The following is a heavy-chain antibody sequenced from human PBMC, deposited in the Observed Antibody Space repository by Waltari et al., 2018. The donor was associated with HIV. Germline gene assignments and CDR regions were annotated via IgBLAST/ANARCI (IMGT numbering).Heavy chain of an antibody. Sequence: EVQLVESGGALVQPGGSLRLSCVGSGFTFNSHDMHWVRQVAGKGREWGAAIGAGGTTDYSASVKGRFTISREDAENSLSLEMTSLTLGDTAVYYCARDKVGDSYFDLWGRGTLVTVSS. J-gene: IGHJ2*01. CDR2: IGAGGTT. CDR3: ARDKVGDSYFDL. D-gene: IGHD3-22*01. CDR1: GFTFNSHD. V-gene: IGHV3-13*01.